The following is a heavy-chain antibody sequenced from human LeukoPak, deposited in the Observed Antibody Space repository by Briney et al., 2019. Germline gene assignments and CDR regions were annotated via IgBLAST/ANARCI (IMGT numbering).Heavy chain of an antibody. D-gene: IGHD3-3*01. V-gene: IGHV1-69*05. CDR2: IIPIFGTA. J-gene: IGHJ4*02. CDR1: GFTLSNYG. CDR3: ARVWLEWFGNYYFDY. Sequence: SVKVSCKLSGFTLSNYGLSWVRQAPGQGLEWMGGIIPIFGTANYAQKFQGRVTMTTDTTTRTAYMELRSLRSDDTAVYYCARVWLEWFGNYYFDYWGQGTLVTVSS.